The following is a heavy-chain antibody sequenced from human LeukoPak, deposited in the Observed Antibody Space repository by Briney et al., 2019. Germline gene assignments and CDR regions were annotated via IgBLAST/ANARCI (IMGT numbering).Heavy chain of an antibody. D-gene: IGHD1-26*01. CDR1: GYRFSSYW. Sequence: GESLKISCKASGYRFSSYWIGWVRQMPGKGLEWMGIIYPGDSDTRYSPSFQGQVTISADKSIGTAYLQWSSLKASDTAMYYCARCPAVGASRELDYWGQGTLVTVSS. V-gene: IGHV5-51*01. CDR3: ARCPAVGASRELDY. CDR2: IYPGDSDT. J-gene: IGHJ4*02.